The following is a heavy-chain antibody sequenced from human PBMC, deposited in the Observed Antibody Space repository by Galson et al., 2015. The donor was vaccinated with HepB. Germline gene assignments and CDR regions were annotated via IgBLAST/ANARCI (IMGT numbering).Heavy chain of an antibody. CDR1: GFTFGSYG. V-gene: IGHV3-33*01. CDR3: ARDRSSGSYLDVFNI. Sequence: SLRLSGAASGFTFGSYGMHWVRQAPGKGLEWVAVIWYDGSNRYYADSVKGRYTISRDNSKNTVYLQMHSLRAEDMAVYYCARDRSSGSYLDVFNIWGQGTMVTVSS. J-gene: IGHJ3*02. CDR2: IWYDGSNR. D-gene: IGHD3-10*01.